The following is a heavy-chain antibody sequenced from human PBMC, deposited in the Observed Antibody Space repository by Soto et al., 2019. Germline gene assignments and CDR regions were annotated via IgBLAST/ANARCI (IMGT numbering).Heavy chain of an antibody. Sequence: GGSLRLSCAVSGFSVSSKYMSWVRQAAGKGLEWVAVIYAGSITFYADSVKGRFTISRDDSKNSLYLQMSSLRVEDTAVYYCARIPYDNSGTIFDYWGQGTQVTVSS. D-gene: IGHD3-22*01. CDR3: ARIPYDNSGTIFDY. CDR1: GFSVSSKY. J-gene: IGHJ4*02. V-gene: IGHV3-53*01. CDR2: IYAGSIT.